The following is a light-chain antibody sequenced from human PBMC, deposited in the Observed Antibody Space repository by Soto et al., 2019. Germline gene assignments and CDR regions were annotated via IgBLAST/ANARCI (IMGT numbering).Light chain of an antibody. V-gene: IGLV2-14*01. J-gene: IGLJ1*01. Sequence: TISCTGTSSDVGGYNYVSWYQQHPGKAPKLMIYEVSNRPSGVSNRFSGSKSGNTASLTISGLQAEDEADYYCSSYTSSSTDYVFGTGTKVTVL. CDR3: SSYTSSSTDYV. CDR1: SSDVGGYNY. CDR2: EVS.